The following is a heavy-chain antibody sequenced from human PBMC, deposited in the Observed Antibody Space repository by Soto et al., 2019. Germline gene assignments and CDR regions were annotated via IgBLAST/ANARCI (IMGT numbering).Heavy chain of an antibody. CDR3: AGQTFTIAAASYGRSNWFDP. D-gene: IGHD6-25*01. Sequence: SEALSLTCTASGGSITSSSHFWGWVRKPPGKGLEWIGTIYFTGNTYYTPSLKSRLTMSIDTSKNEFSLRLNSVTAADTAVYYCAGQTFTIAAASYGRSNWFDPWGPGTLVTVSS. CDR1: GGSITSSSHF. J-gene: IGHJ5*02. V-gene: IGHV4-39*01. CDR2: IYFTGNT.